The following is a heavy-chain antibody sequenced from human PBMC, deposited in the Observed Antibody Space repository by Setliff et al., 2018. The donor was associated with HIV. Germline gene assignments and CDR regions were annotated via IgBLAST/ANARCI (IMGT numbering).Heavy chain of an antibody. CDR3: ARGGNDSSGYYWGSRNTFDY. D-gene: IGHD3-22*01. Sequence: SETLSLTCTVSGGSISSYYWSWIRQPPGKGLEWIGYIHTSGSTNYNPSLKSRVTISVDTSKNQFSLKLSSVTAADTAVYYCARGGNDSSGYYWGSRNTFDYWGQGTLVTVSS. CDR1: GGSISSYY. V-gene: IGHV4-4*08. J-gene: IGHJ4*02. CDR2: IHTSGST.